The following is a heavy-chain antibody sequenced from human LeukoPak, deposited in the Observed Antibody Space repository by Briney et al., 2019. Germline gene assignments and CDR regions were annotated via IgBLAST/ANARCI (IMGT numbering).Heavy chain of an antibody. CDR3: ARDTYYYDSSGYSNPTFDY. Sequence: SETLSLTCTVSGGSISSYYWSWIRQPAGKGLEWIGRIYTSGSTNYNPSLKSRVTMSVDTSKNQFSLKLSSVTAADTAVYYCARDTYYYDSSGYSNPTFDYWGQGTLVTVSS. CDR1: GGSISSYY. V-gene: IGHV4-4*07. D-gene: IGHD3-22*01. J-gene: IGHJ4*02. CDR2: IYTSGST.